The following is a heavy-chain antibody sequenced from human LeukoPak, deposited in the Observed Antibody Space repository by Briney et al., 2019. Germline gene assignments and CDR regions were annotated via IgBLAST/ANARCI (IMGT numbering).Heavy chain of an antibody. D-gene: IGHD1-26*01. CDR1: GYTFTSYG. V-gene: IGHV1-69*13. CDR2: IIPIFGTA. J-gene: IGHJ4*02. CDR3: ASGVWYRSSGSYSSPLFAY. Sequence: SVKVSCKASGYTFTSYGISWVRQAPGQGLEWMGGIIPIFGTANYAQKFQGRVTITADESTSTAYMELSSLRSEDTAVYYCASGVWYRSSGSYSSPLFAYWGQGTLVTVSS.